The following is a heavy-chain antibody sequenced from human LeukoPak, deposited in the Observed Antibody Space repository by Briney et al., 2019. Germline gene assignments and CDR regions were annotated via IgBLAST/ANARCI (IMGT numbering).Heavy chain of an antibody. Sequence: GGSLRLSCAASGFTVSSNYMSWVRQAPGKGLEWVSVIYSGGSTYYADSVKGRFTISRDNSKNTLYLQMNSLRAEDTAVYYCARKYYYDGSGYSYYFDYWGQGTLVTVSS. D-gene: IGHD3-22*01. V-gene: IGHV3-53*01. J-gene: IGHJ4*02. CDR1: GFTVSSNY. CDR3: ARKYYYDGSGYSYYFDY. CDR2: IYSGGST.